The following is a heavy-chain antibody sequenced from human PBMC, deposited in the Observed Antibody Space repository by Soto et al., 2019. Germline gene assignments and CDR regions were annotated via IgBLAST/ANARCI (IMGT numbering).Heavy chain of an antibody. D-gene: IGHD3-10*01. Sequence: QVQLQESGPGLVKPSQTLSLTCSVSGYSMRIGGYYWSWIRQLPGKGLEWIGYIYYSGSTNYNPSVNSRVTIPVDTSKNQFSLGLSSVTAADTAGYYCARGKGSGRARDWYDTWGQGTRVTVSS. CDR2: IYYSGST. J-gene: IGHJ5*02. CDR1: GYSMRIGGYY. CDR3: ARGKGSGRARDWYDT. V-gene: IGHV4-31*03.